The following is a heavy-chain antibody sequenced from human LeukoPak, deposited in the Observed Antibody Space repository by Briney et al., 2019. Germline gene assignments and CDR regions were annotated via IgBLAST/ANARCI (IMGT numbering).Heavy chain of an antibody. CDR1: GFTFSSYA. CDR3: AKDRGLLSAFDI. CDR2: ISGSGGST. J-gene: IGHJ3*02. V-gene: IGHV3-23*01. Sequence: GESLRLSCAASGFTFSSYAMSWVRQAPGKGLEWVSAISGSGGSTYYADSVKGRFTISRDNSKNTLYLQMNSLRAEDTAVYYCAKDRGLLSAFDIWGQGTMVTVSS. D-gene: IGHD3-10*01.